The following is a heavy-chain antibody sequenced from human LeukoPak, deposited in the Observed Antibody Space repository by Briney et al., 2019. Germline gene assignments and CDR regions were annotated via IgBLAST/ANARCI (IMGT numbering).Heavy chain of an antibody. V-gene: IGHV3-15*01. CDR2: IKSKTDGGTT. Sequence: PGGSLRLSCAVSGFTFSSYAMSWVRQAPGKGLEWVGRIKSKTDGGTTDYAAPVKGRFTISRDDSKNTLYLQMNSLKTEDTAVYYCTTDLSGGYYDILTGQANWFDPWGQGTLVTVSS. D-gene: IGHD3-9*01. J-gene: IGHJ5*02. CDR3: TTDLSGGYYDILTGQANWFDP. CDR1: GFTFSSYA.